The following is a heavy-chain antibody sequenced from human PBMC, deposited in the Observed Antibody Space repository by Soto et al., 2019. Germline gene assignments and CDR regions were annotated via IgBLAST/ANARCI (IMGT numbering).Heavy chain of an antibody. J-gene: IGHJ4*02. CDR3: ARDYPADY. CDR2: INQDGSED. Sequence: GGSLRLSCAASGFTFTNYWMSWVRQAPGRGLEWVANINQDGSEDYYVDSVTGRFTISRDNAKNSLYLQMNSLRDEDTAVYYCARDYPADYWGQGTLVTVSS. CDR1: GFTFTNYW. V-gene: IGHV3-7*01.